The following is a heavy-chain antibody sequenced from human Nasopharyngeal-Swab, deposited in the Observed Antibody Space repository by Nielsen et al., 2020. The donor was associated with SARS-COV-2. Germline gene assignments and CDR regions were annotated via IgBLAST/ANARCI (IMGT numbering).Heavy chain of an antibody. CDR3: ARHPLGITIFGVVITNNWFDP. Sequence: SLKISCAASGFTFSDYYMSWIRQAPGKGLEWVSYISSSGSTIYYADSVKGRFTISRDNAKNSLYLQMNSLRAEDTAVYYCARHPLGITIFGVVITNNWFDPWGQGTLVTVSS. V-gene: IGHV3-11*04. D-gene: IGHD3-3*01. CDR1: GFTFSDYY. J-gene: IGHJ5*02. CDR2: ISSSGSTI.